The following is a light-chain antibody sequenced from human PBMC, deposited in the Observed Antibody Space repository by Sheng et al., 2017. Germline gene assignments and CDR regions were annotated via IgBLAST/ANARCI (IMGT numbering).Light chain of an antibody. CDR3: QKYNSAPKT. J-gene: IGKJ1*01. V-gene: IGKV1-27*01. Sequence: DIQMTQSPSSLSAFVGDRVTITCRASQGTTNYLAWYQQRPGKVPKLLIYGASTLQSGVPSRFSGSGSGTDFTLTISSLQPEDVATYYCQKYNSAPKTFGQGTKVEIK. CDR1: QGTTNY. CDR2: GAS.